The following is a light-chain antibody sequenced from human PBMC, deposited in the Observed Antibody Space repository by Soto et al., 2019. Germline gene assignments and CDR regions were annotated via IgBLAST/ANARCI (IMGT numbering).Light chain of an antibody. V-gene: IGLV6-57*04. J-gene: IGLJ2*01. CDR1: SGSIASNY. CDR3: QSYDSSNVV. Sequence: NFMLTQPHSVSESPGKTVTISCTRSSGSIASNYVQWYQQRPGSAPTTVIYEDNQRPSGVPDRFSASIDTSSNSAALTISGLKTEDEADYSCQSYDSSNVVFGGGTKLTVL. CDR2: EDN.